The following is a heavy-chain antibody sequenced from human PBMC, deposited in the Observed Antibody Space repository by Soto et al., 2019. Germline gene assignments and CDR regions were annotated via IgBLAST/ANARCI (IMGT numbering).Heavy chain of an antibody. CDR1: GYTFTSYG. D-gene: IGHD3-10*01. V-gene: IGHV1-18*01. CDR2: ISAYNGNT. J-gene: IGHJ4*02. CDR3: ARDPVYSVGDLPGPLDY. Sequence: GASVKVSCKASGYTFTSYGISWVLQAPGQGLEWMGWISAYNGNTNYAQKLQGRVTMTTDTSTSTAYMELRSLRSDDTAVYYCARDPVYSVGDLPGPLDYGGQGTLVTVSS.